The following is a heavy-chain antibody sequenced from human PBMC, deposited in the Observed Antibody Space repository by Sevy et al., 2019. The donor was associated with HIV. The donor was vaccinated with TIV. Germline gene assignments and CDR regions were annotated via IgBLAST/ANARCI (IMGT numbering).Heavy chain of an antibody. J-gene: IGHJ6*02. CDR3: ARSEAAGTYYYYYGMHV. CDR2: INAGNGNT. V-gene: IGHV1-3*01. CDR1: GYTFTSYA. Sequence: ASVKVSCKASGYTFTSYAMHWVRQAPGQRLEWMGWINAGNGNTKYSQKFQGRVTITRDTSASTAYMELSSLRSEDTAVYYCARSEAAGTYYYYYGMHVWGQGTTVTVSS. D-gene: IGHD6-13*01.